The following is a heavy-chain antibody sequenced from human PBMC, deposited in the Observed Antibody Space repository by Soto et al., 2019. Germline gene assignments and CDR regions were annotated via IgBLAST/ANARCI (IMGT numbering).Heavy chain of an antibody. J-gene: IGHJ4*02. CDR3: ARWGSSSQDQRRVYYFDY. D-gene: IGHD6-6*01. Sequence: GGSLRLSCAASGFTVSSNYMSWVRQAPGKGLEWVSVIYSGGSTYYADSVKGRFTISRDNSKNTLYLQMNSLRAEDTAVYYCARWGSSSQDQRRVYYFDYWGQGTLVTVSS. CDR1: GFTVSSNY. CDR2: IYSGGST. V-gene: IGHV3-53*01.